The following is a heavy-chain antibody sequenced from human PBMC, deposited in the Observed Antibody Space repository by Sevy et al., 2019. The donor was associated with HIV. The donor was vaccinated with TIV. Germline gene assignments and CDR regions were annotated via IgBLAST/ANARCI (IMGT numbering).Heavy chain of an antibody. CDR3: AKDGNVVPAADYYYYYGMDV. CDR2: ISYDGSNK. J-gene: IGHJ6*02. D-gene: IGHD2-2*01. CDR1: GFTFSSYG. V-gene: IGHV3-30*18. Sequence: GGSLRLSCAASGFTFSSYGMHWVRQAPGKGLEWVAVISYDGSNKYYADSVKGRFTISRDNSKNTLYLQMNSLRAEDTAVYYCAKDGNVVPAADYYYYYGMDVWGQGTTVTVSS.